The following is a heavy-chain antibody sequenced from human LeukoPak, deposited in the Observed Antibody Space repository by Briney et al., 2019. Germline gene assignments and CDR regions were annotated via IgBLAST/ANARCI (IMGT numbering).Heavy chain of an antibody. CDR3: AKDRSYSGFEPLDY. CDR1: GFTFSAYW. V-gene: IGHV3-7*01. Sequence: GGSLRLSCAASGFTFSAYWMTWVRQAPGKGLEWVANIKQDGSEKYYVDSVKGRFTISRDNTKNSLYLQMNSLRAEDTAMYYCAKDRSYSGFEPLDYWGQGTLVTVSS. J-gene: IGHJ4*02. CDR2: IKQDGSEK. D-gene: IGHD5-12*01.